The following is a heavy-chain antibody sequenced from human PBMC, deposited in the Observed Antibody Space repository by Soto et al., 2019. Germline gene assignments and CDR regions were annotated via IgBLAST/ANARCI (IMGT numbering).Heavy chain of an antibody. J-gene: IGHJ5*01. CDR2: IDPSDSYT. Sequence: GESLKISCKGSGYSFTSYWISWVRQMPGKGLEWMGRIDPSDSYTNYSPSFQGHVSISVDKSITTAYLQWSSLKASDTAMYYCARASTGWPNWFDSWGQGTLVTVSS. V-gene: IGHV5-10-1*01. CDR1: GYSFTSYW. D-gene: IGHD6-19*01. CDR3: ARASTGWPNWFDS.